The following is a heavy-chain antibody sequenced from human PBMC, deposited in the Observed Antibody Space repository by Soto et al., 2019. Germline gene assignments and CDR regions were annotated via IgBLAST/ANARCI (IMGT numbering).Heavy chain of an antibody. V-gene: IGHV4-39*01. CDR3: APLSVSLSGPYGIHV. Sequence: SETLSLTCSVSGYSVSSSDYYWAWIRQPPGKGLEWIGSMFYSGLTYYNPSLKSRVTLSVDTSKNQFFVRLNSVTAADTAVYYCAPLSVSLSGPYGIHVWGQGTTVTVSS. J-gene: IGHJ6*02. CDR1: GYSVSSSDYY. CDR2: MFYSGLT. D-gene: IGHD2-15*01.